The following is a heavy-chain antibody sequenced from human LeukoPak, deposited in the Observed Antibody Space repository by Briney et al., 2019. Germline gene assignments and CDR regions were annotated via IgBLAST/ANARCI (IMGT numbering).Heavy chain of an antibody. D-gene: IGHD2-21*01. CDR1: GFTFSSNA. J-gene: IGHJ4*02. Sequence: QPGGSLRLSCAASGFTFSSNAMSWVRQAPGKGLEWVSAISGTGDRTYYTDSVRGRFTVSRDNSKNTLYLQMNSLRAEDTAVFYCAKEFVVLNAPGIDYWGQGTLVTVSS. CDR2: ISGTGDRT. V-gene: IGHV3-23*01. CDR3: AKEFVVLNAPGIDY.